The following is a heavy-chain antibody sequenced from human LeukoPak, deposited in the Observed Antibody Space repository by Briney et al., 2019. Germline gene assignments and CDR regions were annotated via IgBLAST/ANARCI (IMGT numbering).Heavy chain of an antibody. J-gene: IGHJ6*03. V-gene: IGHV3-23*01. D-gene: IGHD3-10*01. CDR3: AKAYYGSGSYPYAPYYMDV. CDR1: GFTFSSYG. Sequence: GGSLRLSCAASGFTFSSYGMSWVRQAPGKWLEWVSAISGSGGSTYYADSVKGRFTISRDNSKNTLYLQMNSLRAEDTAVYYCAKAYYGSGSYPYAPYYMDVWGKGTTVTISS. CDR2: ISGSGGST.